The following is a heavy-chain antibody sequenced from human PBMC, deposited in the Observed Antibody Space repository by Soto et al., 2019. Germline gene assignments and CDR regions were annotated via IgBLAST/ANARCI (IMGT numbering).Heavy chain of an antibody. J-gene: IGHJ4*02. Sequence: GGSLRLSCAASGFTFSGHGMHWVRQAPGKGLEWVAVIWYDGSNKYYADSVKGRFTISRDNSKNTLYLQMNSLRAEDTAVYYCARDAPRGYDILTGSFDYWGQGTLVTVSS. CDR2: IWYDGSNK. D-gene: IGHD3-9*01. CDR1: GFTFSGHG. CDR3: ARDAPRGYDILTGSFDY. V-gene: IGHV3-33*01.